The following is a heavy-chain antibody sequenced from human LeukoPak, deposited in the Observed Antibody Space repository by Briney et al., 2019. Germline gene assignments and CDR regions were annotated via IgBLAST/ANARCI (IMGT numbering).Heavy chain of an antibody. CDR1: GFAFSGET. Sequence: GGSLRLSCAASGFAFSGETMSWVRQAPWKGLEWVSSVSGSGHYLYHADSLEGRFTISRDNPGKSLYLQMNSLRAEDTAVHYCARADYGGNPWDYGLDVWGQGTTVTVSS. CDR2: VSGSGHYL. J-gene: IGHJ6*02. CDR3: ARADYGGNPWDYGLDV. V-gene: IGHV3-21*01. D-gene: IGHD4-23*01.